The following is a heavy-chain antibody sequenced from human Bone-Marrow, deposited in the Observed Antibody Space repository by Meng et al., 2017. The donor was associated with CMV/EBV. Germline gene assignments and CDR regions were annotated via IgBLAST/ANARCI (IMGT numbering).Heavy chain of an antibody. CDR2: VFYSGST. CDR1: GDSIIRRYYY. J-gene: IGHJ5*02. V-gene: IGHV4-39*01. Sequence: SETLSLTCTVSGDSIIRRYYYWGWIRQPPGKGLEWIGHVFYSGSTYYNPSLKSRVTISVDPSKNQFSLKLISVTAADTAVYYCARSSLPGRSLGTARGTRWVRVGAYNCFDPWGRGTLVTVSS. D-gene: IGHD2-21*02. CDR3: ARSSLPGRSLGTARGTRWVRVGAYNCFDP.